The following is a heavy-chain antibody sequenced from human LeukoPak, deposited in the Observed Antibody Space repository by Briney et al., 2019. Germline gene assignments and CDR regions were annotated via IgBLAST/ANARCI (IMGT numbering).Heavy chain of an antibody. V-gene: IGHV3-53*01. CDR3: ARLSGYYGDP. CDR2: IYNSGTT. J-gene: IGHJ5*02. Sequence: GGSLRLSCAASGFTFSSYGMSWVRQAPGKGLEWVSVIYNSGTTYYADSVKGRFTISRDNSKNTLYLQMNSLRAEDTAVYYCARLSGYYGDPWGQGTLVTVSS. CDR1: GFTFSSYG. D-gene: IGHD3-3*01.